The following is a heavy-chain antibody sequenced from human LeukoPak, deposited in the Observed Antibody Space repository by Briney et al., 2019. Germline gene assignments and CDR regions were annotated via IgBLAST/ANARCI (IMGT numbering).Heavy chain of an antibody. D-gene: IGHD6-19*01. CDR1: GGSISSGDFY. Sequence: PSETLSLTCTVSGGSISSGDFYWSWIRQPPGKGLEWIGFIYNTASTYYNRSLQSRPTISMHTSENQFSLNLSSVTAADTAVYFCARVRQWPGTYYFDYWGQGILVTVSS. CDR3: ARVRQWPGTYYFDY. CDR2: IYNTAST. V-gene: IGHV4-30-4*01. J-gene: IGHJ4*02.